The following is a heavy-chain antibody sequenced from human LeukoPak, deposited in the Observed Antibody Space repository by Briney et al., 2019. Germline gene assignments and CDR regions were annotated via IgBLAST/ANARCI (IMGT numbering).Heavy chain of an antibody. D-gene: IGHD3-10*01. Sequence: AGGSLRLSCAASGFTVSSKYMSWVRQAPGKGLEWVSVIYSGGSTYYADSVKGRFTISRDSAKNMLFLQMNRLRAEDTAVYYCAKSPYFYNSGRSVDVWGKGTTVTVSS. CDR2: IYSGGST. J-gene: IGHJ6*04. V-gene: IGHV3-53*01. CDR1: GFTVSSKY. CDR3: AKSPYFYNSGRSVDV.